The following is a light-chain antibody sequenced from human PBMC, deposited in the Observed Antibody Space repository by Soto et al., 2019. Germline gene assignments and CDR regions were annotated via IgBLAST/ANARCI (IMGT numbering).Light chain of an antibody. CDR1: QSLSSDS. CDR3: QQRSNWQVT. J-gene: IGKJ5*01. Sequence: ENVLTQFPGTLSLSPGDRATLSCRASQSLSSDSLAWYQQKPGQAPRLLIYGASSRANGIPDRFSGSGSGTDFTLTISSLEPEDFAVYYCQQRSNWQVTFGQGTRLEIK. CDR2: GAS. V-gene: IGKV3D-20*02.